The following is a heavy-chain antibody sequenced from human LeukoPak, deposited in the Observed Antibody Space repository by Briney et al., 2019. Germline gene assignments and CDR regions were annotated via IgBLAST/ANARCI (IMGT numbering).Heavy chain of an antibody. D-gene: IGHD6-19*01. Sequence: ASVKLSCNASGYTFTSYGISLVRQPPGQGLGWMGWVSAYNVNTNYAQKHQGRVTMTTDTSTSTAYRELRSLRSDDTAVYSCARAVGQWLVRGAFDIWGQGTMVTVSS. CDR1: GYTFTSYG. CDR3: ARAVGQWLVRGAFDI. J-gene: IGHJ3*02. V-gene: IGHV1-18*01. CDR2: VSAYNVNT.